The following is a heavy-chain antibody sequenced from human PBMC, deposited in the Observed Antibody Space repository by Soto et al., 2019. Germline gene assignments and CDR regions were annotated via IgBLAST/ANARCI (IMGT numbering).Heavy chain of an antibody. Sequence: GPVKVSCKASGYIFTSYGISWVRQAPGQGLEWMGWISGYNGDTNYAQKFQGRVSMTIDTSTTTAYMELRSLTSDDTAVYYCAKNGQPPYYYYGLDVWGQGTKVTVSS. CDR1: GYIFTSYG. CDR3: AKNGQPPYYYYGLDV. CDR2: ISGYNGDT. D-gene: IGHD2-8*01. V-gene: IGHV1-18*01. J-gene: IGHJ6*02.